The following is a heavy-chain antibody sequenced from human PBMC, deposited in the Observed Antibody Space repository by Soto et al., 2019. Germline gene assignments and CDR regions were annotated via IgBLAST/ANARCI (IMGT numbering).Heavy chain of an antibody. CDR3: AKGSGSYYQPPFDY. J-gene: IGHJ4*02. V-gene: IGHV3-9*01. D-gene: IGHD3-10*01. CDR1: GFTFDDYA. Sequence: GGSLRLSCAASGFTFDDYAMHWVRQAPGKGLEWVSGISWNSGSIGYADSVKGRFTISRDNAKNSLYLQMNSPRAEDTALYYCAKGSGSYYQPPFDYWGQGTLVTVSS. CDR2: ISWNSGSI.